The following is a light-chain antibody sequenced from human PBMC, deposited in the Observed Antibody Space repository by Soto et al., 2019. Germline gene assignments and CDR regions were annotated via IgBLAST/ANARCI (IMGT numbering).Light chain of an antibody. V-gene: IGLV2-14*01. CDR3: SSYTSSSTLVV. Sequence: QSALTQPASVSGSPGQSITISCTGTSSDVGGYNYVSWYQQHPGKDPKLMIYDVSNRPSGVSNRFSGSKSGNTASLTISGLRAEDEADYYCSSYTSSSTLVVFGGGTKLTVL. J-gene: IGLJ2*01. CDR2: DVS. CDR1: SSDVGGYNY.